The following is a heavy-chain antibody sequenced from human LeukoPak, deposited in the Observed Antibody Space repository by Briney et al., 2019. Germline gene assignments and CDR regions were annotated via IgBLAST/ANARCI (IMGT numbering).Heavy chain of an antibody. D-gene: IGHD3-3*01. Sequence: SETLSLTCSVYGGSFSGYYWSWIRQPPGKGLEWIGEINHSGSTNYNPSLKSRVTISVDTSKNQFSLKLNSVTAADTAVYYCARHQFWSGCYPRPLDYWGQGTLVTVSS. CDR1: GGSFSGYY. V-gene: IGHV4-34*01. CDR2: INHSGST. J-gene: IGHJ4*02. CDR3: ARHQFWSGCYPRPLDY.